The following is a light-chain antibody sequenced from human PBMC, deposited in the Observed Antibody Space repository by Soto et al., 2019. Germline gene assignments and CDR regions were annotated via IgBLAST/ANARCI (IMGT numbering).Light chain of an antibody. V-gene: IGKV1-33*01. Sequence: DIQMTQSPSSLSAFVGDRVTITCQASQDIVNSLNWYQQKPGKAPKLLIYDASSLETGVPSKFSGSGSGTDFTFTISSPQPEDVATYYCHHYDSLPLTFGRGTKVDI. CDR2: DAS. J-gene: IGKJ3*01. CDR1: QDIVNS. CDR3: HHYDSLPLT.